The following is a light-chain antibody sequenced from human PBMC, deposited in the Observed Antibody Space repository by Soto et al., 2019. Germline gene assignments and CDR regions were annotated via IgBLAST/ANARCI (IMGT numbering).Light chain of an antibody. CDR1: SSDVGGYNY. J-gene: IGLJ1*01. V-gene: IGLV2-14*01. CDR2: DVS. CDR3: SSYTGSNTYV. Sequence: QSVLTQPASVSGSPGQSITISCTGTSSDVGGYNYVSWYQQHPGKAPKLMIYDVSNRPSGISNRLSGSKSGNAASLTISGLQAEDEADYYCSSYTGSNTYVFGTGTKVTVL.